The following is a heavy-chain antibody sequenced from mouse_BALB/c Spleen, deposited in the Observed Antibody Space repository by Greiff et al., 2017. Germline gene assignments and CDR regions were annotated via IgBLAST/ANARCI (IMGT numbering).Heavy chain of an antibody. CDR3: ATTVVARSPYAMDY. Sequence: ESGPGLVKPSQSLSLTCSVTGYSITSGYYWNWIRQFPGNKLEWMGYISYDGSNNYNPSLKNRISITRDTSKNQFFLKLNSVTTEDTATYYCATTVVARSPYAMDYWGQGTSVTVSS. V-gene: IGHV3-6*02. J-gene: IGHJ4*01. CDR2: ISYDGSN. D-gene: IGHD1-1*01. CDR1: GYSITSGYY.